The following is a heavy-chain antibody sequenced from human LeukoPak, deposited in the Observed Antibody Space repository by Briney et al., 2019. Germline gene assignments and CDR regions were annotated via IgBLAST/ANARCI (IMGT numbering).Heavy chain of an antibody. CDR1: GGSISSGTHL. CDR2: VSYSGTT. D-gene: IGHD3-3*01. Sequence: SETLSLTCTVSGGSISSGTHLWDWIRQPPGKGLEWIGSVSYSGTTYYNPPLKSRVTISVDTSKNQLSLKLSSVTAADTAVYFCARQQGPFFFDFWGQGTLVTVSS. J-gene: IGHJ4*02. CDR3: ARQQGPFFFDF. V-gene: IGHV4-39*01.